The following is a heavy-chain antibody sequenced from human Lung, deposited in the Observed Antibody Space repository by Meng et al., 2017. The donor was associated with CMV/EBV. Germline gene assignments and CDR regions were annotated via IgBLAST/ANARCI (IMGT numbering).Heavy chain of an antibody. J-gene: IGHJ6*02. Sequence: GGSXRLXCAASGFTFSSYWMSWVRQAPGKGLEWVANIKQDGSEKYYVDSVKGRFTISRDNAKNSLYLQMNSLRAEDTAVYYCARDNSIIADYGMDVWGQGTTVTVSS. CDR1: GFTFSSYW. V-gene: IGHV3-7*01. CDR3: ARDNSIIADYGMDV. CDR2: IKQDGSEK. D-gene: IGHD2-21*01.